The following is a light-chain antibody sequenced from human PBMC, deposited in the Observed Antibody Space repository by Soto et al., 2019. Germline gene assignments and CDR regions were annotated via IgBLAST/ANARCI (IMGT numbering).Light chain of an antibody. CDR1: SYDIGSNY. CDR2: RNN. Sequence: QSVLTQPPSASGTPGQRVTISCSGSSYDIGSNYVYWYQHLPGTAPKLLIYRNNQRPSGVPDRFSGSKSGTSASLAISGLRSEDEADYYCAAWDDSLRGVVFGGGTKLTVL. J-gene: IGLJ2*01. V-gene: IGLV1-47*01. CDR3: AAWDDSLRGVV.